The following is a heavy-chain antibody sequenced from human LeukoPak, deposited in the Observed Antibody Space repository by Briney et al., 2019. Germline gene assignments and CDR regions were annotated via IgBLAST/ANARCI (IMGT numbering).Heavy chain of an antibody. CDR3: ARGDEYYYDSSGYYGGFDY. Sequence: SETLSLTCTVSGGSISSGDYYWSWIRQPPGKGLEWIGYIYYSGSTYYNPSLKSRVTISVDTSKNQFSLKLSSVTAADTAVYYCARGDEYYYDSSGYYGGFDYWGQGTLVTVSS. V-gene: IGHV4-30-4*01. CDR1: GGSISSGDYY. D-gene: IGHD3-22*01. CDR2: IYYSGST. J-gene: IGHJ4*02.